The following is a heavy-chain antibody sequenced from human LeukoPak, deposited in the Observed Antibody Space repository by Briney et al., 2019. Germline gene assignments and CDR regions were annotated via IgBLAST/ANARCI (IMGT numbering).Heavy chain of an antibody. CDR1: GYTFTSYG. D-gene: IGHD3-22*01. CDR3: ARDWMIVVVINGDHDAFDI. V-gene: IGHV1-18*01. Sequence: ASVKVSCKASGYTFTSYGISWVRQAPGQGLEWMGWISAYNGNTNYAQKLQGRVTMTTDTSTSTAYMELRSLRSDDTAVYYCARDWMIVVVINGDHDAFDIWGQGTMVTVSS. CDR2: ISAYNGNT. J-gene: IGHJ3*02.